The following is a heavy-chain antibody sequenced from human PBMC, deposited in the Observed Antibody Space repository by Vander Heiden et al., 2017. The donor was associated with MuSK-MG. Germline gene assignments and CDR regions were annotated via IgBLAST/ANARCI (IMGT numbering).Heavy chain of an antibody. V-gene: IGHV3-7*03. CDR3: ARGVGSGRYGYFDY. D-gene: IGHD6-19*01. J-gene: IGHJ4*02. Sequence: EVQLVESGGGLVQPGGSLRLSCAASGFTFSRYWMSWVRQAPGKGLEWVANIKQDGSEKYYVDSVKVRFTISRDNDKNSLHLQMSSLRVEDTAVYYCARGVGSGRYGYFDYWGQGTLVTVSS. CDR1: GFTFSRYW. CDR2: IKQDGSEK.